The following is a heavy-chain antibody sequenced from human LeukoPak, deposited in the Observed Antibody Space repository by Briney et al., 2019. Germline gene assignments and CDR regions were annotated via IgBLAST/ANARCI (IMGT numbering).Heavy chain of an antibody. D-gene: IGHD3-22*01. CDR1: GGTFSSYA. CDR2: IIPIFGTA. Sequence: ASVKVSCKASGGTFSSYAISWVRQAPGQGLEWMGGIIPIFGTANYAQKFQGRVTITADESTSTAYMELSSLRSEDTAVYYCASPQNYYDSSGYYGYWGQGTLVTVSS. V-gene: IGHV1-69*13. J-gene: IGHJ4*02. CDR3: ASPQNYYDSSGYYGY.